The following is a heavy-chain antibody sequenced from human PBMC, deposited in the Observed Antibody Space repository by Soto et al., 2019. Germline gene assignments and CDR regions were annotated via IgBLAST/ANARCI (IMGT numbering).Heavy chain of an antibody. D-gene: IGHD2-15*01. V-gene: IGHV1-8*01. CDR3: ARGDRNCRGGSCSNWFDP. Sequence: QVQLVQSGAEVKKPGASVKVSCKASGYTFTSYDINWVRQATGQGLEWMGWMNPNSGNTGYAQKFHGRVTMTRNTYISADYMELSSLRTEETAVYYCARGDRNCRGGSCSNWFDPWGQGALVTVSS. J-gene: IGHJ5*02. CDR1: GYTFTSYD. CDR2: MNPNSGNT.